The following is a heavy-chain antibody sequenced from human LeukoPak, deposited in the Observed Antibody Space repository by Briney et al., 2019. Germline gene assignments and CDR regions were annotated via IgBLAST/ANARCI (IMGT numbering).Heavy chain of an antibody. V-gene: IGHV3-30*02. J-gene: IGHJ6*02. Sequence: GGSLRLSCAASGFTFSSYGMHWVRQAPGKGLEWVAFIRYDGSNKYYADSVKGRFTISRDNSKNTLYLQMHSLRVEDTAMYYCARGLRDRYGMDVWGQGTTVTVSS. CDR3: ARGLRDRYGMDV. CDR2: IRYDGSNK. CDR1: GFTFSSYG.